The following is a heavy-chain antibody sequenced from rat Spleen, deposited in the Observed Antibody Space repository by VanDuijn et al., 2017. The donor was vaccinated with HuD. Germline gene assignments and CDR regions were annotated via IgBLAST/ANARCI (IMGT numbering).Heavy chain of an antibody. CDR2: ISYDGSST. CDR3: ARHGGDPFDY. Sequence: EVQLVESGGGLVQPGRSLKLSCAASGFTFSNYGMAWVRQAPTKGLEWVATISYDGSSTYYRDSVKGRFTISRDNAKSTLYLQMDSLRSEDTATYYCARHGGDPFDYWGQGVMVTVSS. V-gene: IGHV5-29*01. CDR1: GFTFSNYG. J-gene: IGHJ2*01.